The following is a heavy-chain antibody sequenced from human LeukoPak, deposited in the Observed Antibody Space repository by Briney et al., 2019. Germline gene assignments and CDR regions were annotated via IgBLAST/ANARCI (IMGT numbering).Heavy chain of an antibody. J-gene: IGHJ4*02. V-gene: IGHV3-23*01. CDR3: AKCMSATGVCLNFDS. CDR2: ISGRDDTTYYTDSPEGST. CDR1: GFTLLNYA. D-gene: IGHD2-21*01. Sequence: GGSLRLSCEASGFTLLNYALSWVRQAPGRGLQWVSGISGRDDTTYYTDSPEGSTYYTNSAEGRFTISRDNSKNTVYLQIDSLGVEDTAVYYWAKCMSATGVCLNFDSWGQGILVTVSS.